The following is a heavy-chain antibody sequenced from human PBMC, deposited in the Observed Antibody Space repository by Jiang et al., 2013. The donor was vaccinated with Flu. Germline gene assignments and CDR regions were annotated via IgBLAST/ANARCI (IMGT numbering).Heavy chain of an antibody. J-gene: IGHJ5*02. D-gene: IGHD6-6*01. CDR1: GGSMSSYY. CDR2: IYYSGST. Sequence: GPGLVKPSETLSLTCTVSGGSMSSYYWSWIRQPPGKGLEWIAYIYYSGSTNYNPSLKSRVTISVDTSKDQFSLKLNSVTAADTAVYYCARRIPARPYGWFDPWGQGILVTVSS. CDR3: ARRIPARPYGWFDP. V-gene: IGHV4-59*01.